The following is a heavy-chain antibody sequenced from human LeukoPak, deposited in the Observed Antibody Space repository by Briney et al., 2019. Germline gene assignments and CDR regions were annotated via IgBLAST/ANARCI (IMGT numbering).Heavy chain of an antibody. CDR2: INPSGGST. D-gene: IGHD3-10*01. V-gene: IGHV1-46*01. Sequence: ASVKVSCKASGYTFTSYYMHWVRQAPGQGLEWMGIINPSGGSTSYAQKFQGRVTMTRDTSTSTVYMELSSLRSEDTAVHYCARDLVTMVRGVIINYGMDVRGQGTTVTVSS. CDR3: ARDLVTMVRGVIINYGMDV. J-gene: IGHJ6*02. CDR1: GYTFTSYY.